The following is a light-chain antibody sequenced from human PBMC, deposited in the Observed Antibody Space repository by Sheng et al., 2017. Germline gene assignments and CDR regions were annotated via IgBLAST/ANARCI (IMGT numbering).Light chain of an antibody. Sequence: EIVMTQSPATLSVSPGERATLSCRASQSVSSNLAWYQQKPGQAPXLLIYGASTRATGIPARFXGSGSGTEFTLTISSLQSEDFAVYYCQQYNNWRTFGQGTKVEIK. J-gene: IGKJ1*01. V-gene: IGKV3-15*01. CDR1: QSVSSN. CDR2: GAS. CDR3: QQYNNWRT.